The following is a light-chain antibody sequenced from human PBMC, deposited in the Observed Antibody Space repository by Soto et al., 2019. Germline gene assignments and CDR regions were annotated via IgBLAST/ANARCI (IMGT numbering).Light chain of an antibody. V-gene: IGLV1-51*01. Sequence: QSVLTQPPSVSPAPGQKVTISCSGSSSNIGGNSVSWYQQLPGTAPKLLIYDDNKRPSGIPDRFSGSKSGTSATLGITGFQTGDEADYYCGSWDSRLSAYVFGTGTKVTVL. CDR3: GSWDSRLSAYV. CDR2: DDN. J-gene: IGLJ1*01. CDR1: SSNIGGNS.